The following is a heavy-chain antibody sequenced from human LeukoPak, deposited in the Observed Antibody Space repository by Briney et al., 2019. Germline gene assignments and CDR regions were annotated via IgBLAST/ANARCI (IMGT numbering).Heavy chain of an antibody. D-gene: IGHD5-24*01. Sequence: GGSLRLSCAASGFTFDDYALHWVRQAPGKGLEWVSLINGDDGVTNYADSVKGRFTILRDNSKNSLYLEMSSLRTEDTALYYCGKAISKDGWLVHFWGQGTLVTVSS. CDR2: INGDDGVT. CDR3: GKAISKDGWLVHF. V-gene: IGHV3-43*02. CDR1: GFTFDDYA. J-gene: IGHJ4*02.